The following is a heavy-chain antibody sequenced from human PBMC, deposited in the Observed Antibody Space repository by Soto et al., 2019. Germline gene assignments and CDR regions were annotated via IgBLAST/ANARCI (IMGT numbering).Heavy chain of an antibody. Sequence: PETLSLTXPVPAGSTSTTNWWSWVRQPPGKGLEWIGEISRSGSTNYNPSLKSRVTISVDKSANLFSLKLRSVTTADTDWYYCATSPGSVAGDYWGQGTLVTVSS. J-gene: IGHJ4*02. D-gene: IGHD6-13*01. CDR2: ISRSGST. CDR3: ATSPGSVAGDY. CDR1: AGSTSTTNW. V-gene: IGHV4-4*03.